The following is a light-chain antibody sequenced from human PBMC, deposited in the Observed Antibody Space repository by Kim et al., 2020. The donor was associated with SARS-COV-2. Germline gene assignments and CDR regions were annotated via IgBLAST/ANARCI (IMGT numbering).Light chain of an antibody. V-gene: IGLV2-14*03. CDR2: DVS. Sequence: SITNPCTGTSSDVGGYNYVSWYQQHTGKAPKLMIYDVSNRPSGVSNRFSGSKSGNTASLPISGLQAEDEADYYCSSYTSSSTLDVFGTGTKVTVL. CDR3: SSYTSSSTLDV. J-gene: IGLJ1*01. CDR1: SSDVGGYNY.